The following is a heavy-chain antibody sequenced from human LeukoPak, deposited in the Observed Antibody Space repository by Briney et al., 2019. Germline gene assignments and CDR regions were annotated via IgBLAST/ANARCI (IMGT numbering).Heavy chain of an antibody. CDR2: IYTGDSNT. CDR3: ARLGGSDYCVSTTCHFDY. Sequence: GASLKISCQGSGYRFTSYWIGWVRQLPGKGLEWMGIIYTGDSNTKYSPSFQGQVTISVDKSISTAYLQWNSLKASDTAMYYCARLGGSDYCVSTTCHFDYWGQGTPVTVSS. CDR1: GYRFTSYW. V-gene: IGHV5-51*01. D-gene: IGHD2-2*01. J-gene: IGHJ4*02.